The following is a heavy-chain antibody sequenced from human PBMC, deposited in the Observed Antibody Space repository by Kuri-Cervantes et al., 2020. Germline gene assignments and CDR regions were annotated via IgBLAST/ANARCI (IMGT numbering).Heavy chain of an antibody. Sequence: ASVKVSCKASGYTFTNYGISWVRQAPGQGLEWMGWISTYNGNTNYAQKLQGRVTLTTDTSTNTAYLELRSLRSDDTAVYYCARPNWNGNYYYMDIWGKGTAVTVSS. V-gene: IGHV1-18*01. D-gene: IGHD1-1*01. CDR2: ISTYNGNT. CDR3: ARPNWNGNYYYMDI. CDR1: GYTFTNYG. J-gene: IGHJ6*03.